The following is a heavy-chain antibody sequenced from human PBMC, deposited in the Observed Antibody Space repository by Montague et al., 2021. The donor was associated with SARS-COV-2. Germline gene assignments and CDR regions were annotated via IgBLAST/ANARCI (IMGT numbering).Heavy chain of an antibody. J-gene: IGHJ4*02. CDR2: ISYSGKT. Sequence: SETLSLTCTVSGGSISSRNSYGGWVRQSPGKGLEWIGTISYSGKTYHNPSLGSRVTMSVDTSKSQFPLKLASVTAADTAVYYCARHADWMVWTGELTELEYWGKGTLVTVSS. D-gene: IGHD1-1*01. V-gene: IGHV4-39*01. CDR3: ARHADWMVWTGELTELEY. CDR1: GGSISSRNSY.